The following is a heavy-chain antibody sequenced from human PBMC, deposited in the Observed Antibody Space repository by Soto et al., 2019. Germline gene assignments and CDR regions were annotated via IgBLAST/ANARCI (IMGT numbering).Heavy chain of an antibody. D-gene: IGHD6-19*01. V-gene: IGHV3-23*01. Sequence: GGSLRLSCAASGFPFGENAVSWVRQAPGKGLEWVSGISDSGATTYYADSVRGRFTISRDNSKNTLYLQMKSLRAEDSASYYCAKEDTSSGSLDYWGQGALVTVSS. CDR3: AKEDTSSGSLDY. CDR1: GFPFGENA. CDR2: ISDSGATT. J-gene: IGHJ4*02.